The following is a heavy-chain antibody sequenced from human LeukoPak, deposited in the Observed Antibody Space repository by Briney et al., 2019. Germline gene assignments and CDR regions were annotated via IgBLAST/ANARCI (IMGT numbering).Heavy chain of an antibody. CDR3: AREQWLVQVGWFDP. J-gene: IGHJ5*02. Sequence: PSETLSLTCTVSGYSISSGYYWGRIRQPPGKGLEWIGSIYHSGSTYYNPSLKSRVTISVDTSKNQFSLKLSSVTAADTAVYYCAREQWLVQVGWFDPWGQGTLVTVSS. V-gene: IGHV4-38-2*02. CDR1: GYSISSGYY. D-gene: IGHD6-19*01. CDR2: IYHSGST.